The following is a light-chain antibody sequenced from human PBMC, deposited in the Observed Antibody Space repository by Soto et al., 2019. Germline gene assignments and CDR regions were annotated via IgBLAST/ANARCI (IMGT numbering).Light chain of an antibody. CDR2: DAS. Sequence: DIQMTQSPSSLSPSVGDRVTITCRASRSISDWLAWYQQKPGKAPELLIFDASNLKSGVSSRFSGSGSGTEFTFTISRLQPDDVATYYCLQYSSHSWTFGQGTKVEIK. CDR1: RSISDW. J-gene: IGKJ1*01. V-gene: IGKV1-5*01. CDR3: LQYSSHSWT.